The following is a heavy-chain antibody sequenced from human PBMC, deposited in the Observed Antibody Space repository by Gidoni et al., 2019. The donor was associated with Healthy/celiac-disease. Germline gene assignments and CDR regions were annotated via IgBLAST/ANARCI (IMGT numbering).Heavy chain of an antibody. Sequence: HVQLVQSGAEVKKPGASVKVSCKASGYTFTSYYMHWVRQAPGQGLEWMGIINPSSGSTSYAQKFQGRVTMTRDTSTSTVYMELSSLRSEDTAVYYCARGVGYYDRSGYYYFDYWGQGTLVTVSS. CDR2: INPSSGST. J-gene: IGHJ4*02. CDR1: GYTFTSYY. CDR3: ARGVGYYDRSGYYYFDY. D-gene: IGHD3-22*01. V-gene: IGHV1-46*03.